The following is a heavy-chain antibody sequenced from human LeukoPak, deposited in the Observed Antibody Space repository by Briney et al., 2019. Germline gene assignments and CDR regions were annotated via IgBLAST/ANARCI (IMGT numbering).Heavy chain of an antibody. CDR2: INHCGST. CDR3: ASLYYDFWSGYYNRPYYYYGMDV. V-gene: IGHV4-34*01. D-gene: IGHD3-3*01. J-gene: IGHJ6*02. CDR1: GGSFSGYY. Sequence: SETLSLTCAVYGGSFSGYYWSWIRQPPGKGLEWIGEINHCGSTNYNPSLKSRVTISVDTSKNQFSLKLSSVTAADTAVYYCASLYYDFWSGYYNRPYYYYGMDVWGQGTTVTVSS.